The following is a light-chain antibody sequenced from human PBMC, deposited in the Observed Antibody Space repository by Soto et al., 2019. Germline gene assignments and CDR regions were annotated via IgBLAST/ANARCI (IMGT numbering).Light chain of an antibody. CDR1: SADVGGYNF. Sequence: QSVLTQPPSASRSLGQSVTISCTGTSADVGGYNFVSWYQQHPGKAPKLMIFEVSQRPSGVPDRFSGSKSGNTASLTVSELQAEDEADYYCASYAGSQNYVFGTGTKVTVL. CDR3: ASYAGSQNYV. CDR2: EVS. V-gene: IGLV2-8*02. J-gene: IGLJ1*01.